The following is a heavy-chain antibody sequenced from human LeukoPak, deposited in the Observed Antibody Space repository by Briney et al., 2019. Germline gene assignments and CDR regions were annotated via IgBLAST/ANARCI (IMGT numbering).Heavy chain of an antibody. D-gene: IGHD1-14*01. CDR2: ISSVSGTI. Sequence: GGSLRLSCGASGLTLSTYSMNWVRQAPGKGLEWVSYISSVSGTIYYADSVKGRFTISRANAKNSLYLQMNSLRAEDTAVYYCARAAQPGFDPWGQGTLVTVSS. J-gene: IGHJ5*02. CDR1: GLTLSTYS. CDR3: ARAAQPGFDP. V-gene: IGHV3-48*01.